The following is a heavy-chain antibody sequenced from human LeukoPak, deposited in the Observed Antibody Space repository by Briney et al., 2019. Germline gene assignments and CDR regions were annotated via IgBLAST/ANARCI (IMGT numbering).Heavy chain of an antibody. CDR2: ISSSGSTI. CDR3: ARGRNYYDSSGYAYGASDY. V-gene: IGHV3-11*01. J-gene: IGHJ4*02. CDR1: GFTFSDYY. D-gene: IGHD3-22*01. Sequence: GGSLRLSCAASGFTFSDYYMSWIRQAPGKGLEWVSSISSSGSTIYYADSVKGRFTISRDNAKNSLYLQMNSLRAEDTAVYYCARGRNYYDSSGYAYGASDYWGQGTLVTVSS.